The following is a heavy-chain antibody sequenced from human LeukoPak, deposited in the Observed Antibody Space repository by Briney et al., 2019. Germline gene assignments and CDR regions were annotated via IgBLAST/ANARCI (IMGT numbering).Heavy chain of an antibody. CDR1: GGSFSGYY. V-gene: IGHV4-34*01. CDR2: INHSGST. D-gene: IGHD6-19*01. CDR3: ARASSGWYVTHHYYYYMDV. J-gene: IGHJ6*03. Sequence: SETLSLTCAVYGGSFSGYYWSWIRQPPGKGLEWIGEINHSGSTNYNPSLKSRVTISVDTSKNQFSLKLSSVTAADTAVYYCARASSGWYVTHHYYYYMDVWGKGTTVTVSS.